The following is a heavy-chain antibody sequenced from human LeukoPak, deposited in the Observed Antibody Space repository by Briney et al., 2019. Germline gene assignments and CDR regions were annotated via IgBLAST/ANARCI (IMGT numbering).Heavy chain of an antibody. CDR3: ARDDIVGATTSDY. Sequence: GESLKISCKGSGYSFTSYWIGWVRQATGQGLEWMGWMNPNSGNTNYAQKLQGRVTMTTDTSTSTAYMELRSLRSDDTAVYYCARDDIVGATTSDYWGQGTLVTVSS. CDR1: GYSFTSYW. CDR2: MNPNSGNT. J-gene: IGHJ4*02. D-gene: IGHD1-26*01. V-gene: IGHV1-18*04.